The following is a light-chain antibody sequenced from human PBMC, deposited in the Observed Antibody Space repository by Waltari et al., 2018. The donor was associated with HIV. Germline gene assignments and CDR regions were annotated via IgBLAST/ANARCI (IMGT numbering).Light chain of an antibody. CDR1: NSNIGRNS. CDR2: RNT. J-gene: IGLJ3*02. V-gene: IGLV1-47*01. CDR3: AVWDDSLSGQV. Sequence: QSVVTQSPSSSGTPGPRVTISCSGSNSNIGRNSVYWYRHFSGTTPQRLIYRNTERPSGVPDRFSGSKSGTSASLVISGLRSEDEADYYCAVWDDSLSGQVFGGGTKLTVL.